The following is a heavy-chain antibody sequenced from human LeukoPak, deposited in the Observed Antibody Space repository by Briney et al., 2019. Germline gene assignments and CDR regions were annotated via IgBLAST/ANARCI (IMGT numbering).Heavy chain of an antibody. CDR1: GGSFSGYY. CDR3: ASGYSSGLFDY. V-gene: IGHV4-34*01. CDR2: INHSGST. Sequence: SETLSLTCAVYGGSFSGYYWSWIRQPPGKGLEWIGEINHSGSTNYNPSLKSRVTISVDTSKNQFSLKLSSVTAADTAVYYCASGYSSGLFDYWGQGTLVTVSS. D-gene: IGHD6-19*01. J-gene: IGHJ4*02.